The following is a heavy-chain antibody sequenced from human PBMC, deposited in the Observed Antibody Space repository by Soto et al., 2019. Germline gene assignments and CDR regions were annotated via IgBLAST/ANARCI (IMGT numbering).Heavy chain of an antibody. CDR2: MNPNSGNT. V-gene: IGHV1-8*01. CDR1: GYTFISYD. D-gene: IGHD6-19*01. CDR3: ARISTLRIAVAGLGY. J-gene: IGHJ4*02. Sequence: QVQLVQSGAEVKKPGASVKVSCKASGYTFISYDINWVRQATGQGLEWMGWMNPNSGNTGYAQKIQGRVTMTRNTSISTAYMELSSLISEDTAVYYCARISTLRIAVAGLGYWGQGTLVTVSS.